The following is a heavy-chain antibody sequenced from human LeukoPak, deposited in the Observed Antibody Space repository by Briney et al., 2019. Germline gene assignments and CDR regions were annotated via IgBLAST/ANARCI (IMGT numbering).Heavy chain of an antibody. Sequence: PGGSLRLSCAASGFTFDDYGMSWVRQAPGKGLEWVSGINWNGGSTGYADSVKGRFTISRDNAKNSLYLQMNSLRAEDTALYYCARYYDFWSGYSSPTYYFDYWGQGTLVTVSS. J-gene: IGHJ4*02. D-gene: IGHD3-3*01. CDR1: GFTFDDYG. V-gene: IGHV3-20*04. CDR3: ARYYDFWSGYSSPTYYFDY. CDR2: INWNGGST.